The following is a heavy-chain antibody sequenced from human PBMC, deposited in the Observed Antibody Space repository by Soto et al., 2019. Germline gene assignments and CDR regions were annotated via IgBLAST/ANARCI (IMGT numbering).Heavy chain of an antibody. CDR1: GGTFSSYA. CDR2: IIPIFGTA. CDR3: ARDQEYYYDSSGSNAPWGDAFDI. D-gene: IGHD3-22*01. J-gene: IGHJ3*02. V-gene: IGHV1-69*13. Sequence: GASVKVSCKASGGTFSSYAISWVRQAPGQGLEWMGGIIPIFGTANYAQKFQGRVTITADESTSTAYMELSSLRSEDTAVYYCARDQEYYYDSSGSNAPWGDAFDIWGQGTMVTVS.